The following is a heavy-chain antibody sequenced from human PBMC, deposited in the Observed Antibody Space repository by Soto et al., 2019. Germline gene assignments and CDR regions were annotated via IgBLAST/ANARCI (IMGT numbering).Heavy chain of an antibody. J-gene: IGHJ6*02. CDR1: GYTFTSYA. Sequence: NLSCKASGYTFTSYAMHWVRQAPGQRLEWMGWINAGNGNTKYSQKFQGRVTITRDTSASTAYMELSSLRSEDTAVYYCARLKGLGSGSYIYYYYGMDVWGQGTTVTVSS. D-gene: IGHD3-10*01. CDR3: ARLKGLGSGSYIYYYYGMDV. V-gene: IGHV1-3*01. CDR2: INAGNGNT.